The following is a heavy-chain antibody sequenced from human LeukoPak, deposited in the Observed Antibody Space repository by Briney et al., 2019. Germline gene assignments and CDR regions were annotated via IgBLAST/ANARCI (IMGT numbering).Heavy chain of an antibody. Sequence: SETLSLTCTVSGGSISGYYWSWIRQPPGKGLEWIGEINHSGSTNYNPSLKSRVTISVDTSKNQFSLKLSSVTAADTAVYYCARGYGDYAHGYWGQGTLVTVSS. CDR3: ARGYGDYAHGY. CDR1: GGSISGYY. D-gene: IGHD4-17*01. V-gene: IGHV4-34*01. CDR2: INHSGST. J-gene: IGHJ4*02.